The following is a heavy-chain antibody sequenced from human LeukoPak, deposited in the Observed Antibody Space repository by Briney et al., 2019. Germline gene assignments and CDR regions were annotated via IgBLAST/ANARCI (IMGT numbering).Heavy chain of an antibody. V-gene: IGHV4-59*01. Sequence: SETLSLTCTVSGGSISSYYWSWIRQPPGKGLEWIGYIYYSGSTNYNPSLKSRVTISVDTSKNQFSLKLSSVTAADTAVYYCARHWSDKGDAFDIWGQGTMVTVSS. CDR3: ARHWSDKGDAFDI. CDR2: IYYSGST. J-gene: IGHJ3*02. CDR1: GGSISSYY.